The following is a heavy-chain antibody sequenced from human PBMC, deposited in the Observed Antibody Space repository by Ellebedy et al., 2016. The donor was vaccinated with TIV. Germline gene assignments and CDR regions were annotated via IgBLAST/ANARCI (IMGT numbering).Heavy chain of an antibody. CDR2: IYYSGST. Sequence: MPSETLSLTCTVSGGSISSYYWSWIRQPPGKGLEWIGYIYYSGSTNYNPSLKSRVTISVDTSKNQFSLKLRPVTAADTAVYYCARQIPVGDYYYYYGMDVWGQGTTVTVSS. V-gene: IGHV4-59*08. D-gene: IGHD2-2*02. J-gene: IGHJ6*02. CDR3: ARQIPVGDYYYYYGMDV. CDR1: GGSISSYY.